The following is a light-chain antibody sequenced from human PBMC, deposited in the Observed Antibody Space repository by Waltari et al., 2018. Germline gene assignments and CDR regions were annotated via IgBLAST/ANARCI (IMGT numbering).Light chain of an antibody. V-gene: IGKV3-20*01. Sequence: EIVLTQSPGTLSLSPGERATLSCRASQSVSSVYLAWYQQKPGQAPRLLIYGASNRATGIPDRFSGSGSGTDFTHTISRLEPEDFAVYYCQQYGNLLWTFGQGTKVEIK. CDR2: GAS. J-gene: IGKJ1*01. CDR3: QQYGNLLWT. CDR1: QSVSSVY.